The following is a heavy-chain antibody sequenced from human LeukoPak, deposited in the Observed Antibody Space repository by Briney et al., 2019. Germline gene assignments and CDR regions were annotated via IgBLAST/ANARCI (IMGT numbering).Heavy chain of an antibody. CDR2: ITSSSGYT. CDR3: ARSDSGSGSYFDY. Sequence: GGSLRLSCAASGFTFNTYSMNWVRQAPGKGLEWVSSITSSSGYTYYADSVKGRFTISRDNAYNSLYLQMDSPSADDTAVYYCARSDSGSGSYFDYWGQGTLVTVSS. J-gene: IGHJ4*02. D-gene: IGHD3-10*01. CDR1: GFTFNTYS. V-gene: IGHV3-21*01.